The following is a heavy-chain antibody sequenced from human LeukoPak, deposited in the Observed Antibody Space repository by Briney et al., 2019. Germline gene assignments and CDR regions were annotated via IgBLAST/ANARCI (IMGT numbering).Heavy chain of an antibody. D-gene: IGHD4-11*01. J-gene: IGHJ4*02. Sequence: ASVKVSCKASGYIFTSYYMHWVRQAPGQGLEWMGIINPSDDSTTFAQKFQGRVTVTRDTSTSTVYMELSSLRSEDTAVYYCARAYGNHFDYWGQGTLVTVSS. CDR1: GYIFTSYY. CDR2: INPSDDST. CDR3: ARAYGNHFDY. V-gene: IGHV1-46*01.